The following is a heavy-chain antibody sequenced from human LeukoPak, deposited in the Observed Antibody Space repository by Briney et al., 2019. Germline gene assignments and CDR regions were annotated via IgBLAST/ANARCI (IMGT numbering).Heavy chain of an antibody. D-gene: IGHD2/OR15-2a*01. CDR2: IYHTGNN. Sequence: SETLSLTCTVSGGSVSSDYWSWIRQPPGKGLEWIGYIYHTGNNDYNPSLKSRATISLDTSKNQFSLKLSSVTAADTAVYYCAGHHPRNTVDFWGQGTLVTVSS. CDR3: AGHHPRNTVDF. V-gene: IGHV4-59*08. J-gene: IGHJ4*02. CDR1: GGSVSSDY.